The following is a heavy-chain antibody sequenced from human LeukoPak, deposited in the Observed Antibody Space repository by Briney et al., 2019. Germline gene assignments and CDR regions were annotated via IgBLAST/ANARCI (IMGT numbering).Heavy chain of an antibody. CDR1: GFTFSSYS. D-gene: IGHD1-14*01. V-gene: IGHV3-48*01. Sequence: TGGSLRLSCAASGFTFSSYSMNWVRQAPGKGLEWVSYISSSRGTIYYADSVKGRFTISRDNAKNSLYLQMNSLRAEDTAVYYCARKGASTVDYWGQGTLVTVSS. CDR2: ISSSRGTI. CDR3: ARKGASTVDY. J-gene: IGHJ4*02.